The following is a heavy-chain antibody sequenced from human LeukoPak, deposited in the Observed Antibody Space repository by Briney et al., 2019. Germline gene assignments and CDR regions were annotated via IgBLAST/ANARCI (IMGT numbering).Heavy chain of an antibody. CDR2: INPNSGGT. V-gene: IGHV1-2*02. CDR1: GYTFTGYY. J-gene: IGHJ4*02. CDR3: ARVEDDSSGASDY. Sequence: ASVKVSCKASGYTFTGYYMHWVRQAPGQGLEWMGWINPNSGGTNYAQKFQGRVTMTRDTSISTAYMELSRLRSEDTAVYYCARVEDDSSGASDYWGQGTLVTVSS. D-gene: IGHD3-22*01.